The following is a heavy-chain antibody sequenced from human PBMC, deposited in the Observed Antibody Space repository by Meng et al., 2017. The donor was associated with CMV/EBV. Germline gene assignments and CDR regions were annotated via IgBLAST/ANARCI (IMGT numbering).Heavy chain of an antibody. CDR1: GFTFSSYW. CDR3: AREDRPLVHCSSTSCRTNYYYYGMDV. J-gene: IGHJ6*02. V-gene: IGHV3-7*01. CDR2: IKQDGSEK. Sequence: ETLSLTCAASGFTFSSYWMSWVRQAPGKGLEWVANIKQDGSEKYYVDSVKGRFTISRDNAKNSLYPQMNSLRAEDTAVYYCAREDRPLVHCSSTSCRTNYYYYGMDVWGQGTTVTVSS. D-gene: IGHD2-2*01.